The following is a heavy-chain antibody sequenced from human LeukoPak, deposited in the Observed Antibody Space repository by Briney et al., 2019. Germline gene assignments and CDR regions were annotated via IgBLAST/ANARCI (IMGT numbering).Heavy chain of an antibody. CDR3: ARVAVYYYYYMDV. V-gene: IGHV1-2*02. Sequence: GASVKVSCKASGYTFTGYYMHWVRQAPGQGLEWMGWINPNSGGTNYAQKFQGRVTMTRDTSISTAYMEPSRLRSDDTAVYYCARVAVYYYYYMDVWGKGTTVTVSS. J-gene: IGHJ6*03. CDR2: INPNSGGT. D-gene: IGHD6-19*01. CDR1: GYTFTGYY.